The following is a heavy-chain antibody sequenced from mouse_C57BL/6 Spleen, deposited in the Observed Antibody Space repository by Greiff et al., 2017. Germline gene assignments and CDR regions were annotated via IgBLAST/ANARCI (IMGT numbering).Heavy chain of an antibody. CDR3: ARGGGSSPYWYFDV. V-gene: IGHV1-52*01. D-gene: IGHD1-1*01. Sequence: QVQLQQPGAELVRPGSSVKLSCKASGYTFTSYWMHWVKQRPIQGLEWIGNIDPSDSETHYNQKFKDKATLTVDKSSSTAYMQLSSLTSEDSAVYYCARGGGSSPYWYFDVWGTGTTVTVSS. CDR1: GYTFTSYW. J-gene: IGHJ1*03. CDR2: IDPSDSET.